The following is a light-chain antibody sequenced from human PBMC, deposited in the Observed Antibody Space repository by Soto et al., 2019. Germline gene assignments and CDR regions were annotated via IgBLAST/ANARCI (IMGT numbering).Light chain of an antibody. CDR1: QSISSW. CDR2: KAS. V-gene: IGKV1-5*03. CDR3: QQYNSYST. J-gene: IGKJ1*01. Sequence: DIQMTQSPSTLSASVGDRVTITCRASQSISSWLAWYQQKPGKAPKLLIYKASSLASEVPTRFSGSGSGTEFTLTISSLQPDDSASYYCQQYNSYSTFGQGTKVDIK.